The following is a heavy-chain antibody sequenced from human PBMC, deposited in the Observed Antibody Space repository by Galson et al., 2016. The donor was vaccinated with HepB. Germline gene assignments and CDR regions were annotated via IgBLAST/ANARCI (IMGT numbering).Heavy chain of an antibody. D-gene: IGHD2-15*01. CDR2: IIPLFTTT. CDR1: GGPFKNYA. Sequence: SVKVSCKASGGPFKNYAINWVRQAPGQRLERMGRIIPLFTTTNYAQKFQGRVTITADESTSTTYMELSSLKSDDTAVYYCASGLGYCSGTNCYVNDAFDIWGQGTMVTVS. V-gene: IGHV1-69*13. J-gene: IGHJ3*02. CDR3: ASGLGYCSGTNCYVNDAFDI.